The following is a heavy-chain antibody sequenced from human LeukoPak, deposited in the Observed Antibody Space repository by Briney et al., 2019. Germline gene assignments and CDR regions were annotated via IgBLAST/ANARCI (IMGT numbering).Heavy chain of an antibody. Sequence: GGSLRLSCAASGFTFSSYAMSWVRQAPGKGLEWASTISGTGGSIYYADSVKGRFTISRDNSKNTLYLQMNSLRAEDTAVYYCAKGSSIDLVMDVWGQGTTVTVSS. V-gene: IGHV3-23*01. J-gene: IGHJ6*02. CDR3: AKGSSIDLVMDV. CDR2: ISGTGGSI. CDR1: GFTFSSYA. D-gene: IGHD2-8*02.